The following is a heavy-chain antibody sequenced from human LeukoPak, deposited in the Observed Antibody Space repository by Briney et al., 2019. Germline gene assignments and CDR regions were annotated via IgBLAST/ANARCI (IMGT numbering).Heavy chain of an antibody. J-gene: IGHJ5*02. CDR3: ARDQDGVGTTIDL. D-gene: IGHD1-26*01. CDR1: GFNFSPYW. CDR2: INSDGTNT. Sequence: GGSLRLSCAASGFNFSPYWMHWVRQAPGKGPVWISRINSDGTNTWYAESVKGRFSIPRDNARNTVSLQMNSLRAEDTALYYCARDQDGVGTTIDLGGQGTLVTVSS. V-gene: IGHV3-74*01.